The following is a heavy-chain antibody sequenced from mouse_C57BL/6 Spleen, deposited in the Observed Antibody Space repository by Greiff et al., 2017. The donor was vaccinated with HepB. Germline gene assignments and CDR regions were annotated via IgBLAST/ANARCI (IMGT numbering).Heavy chain of an antibody. Sequence: QVHVKQSGAELVKPGASVKLSCKASGYTFTSYWMHWVKQRPGQGLEWIGMIHPNSGSTNYNEKFKSKATLTVDKSSSTAYMQLSSLTSEDSAVYYCARSPIYDGYYVAMDYWGQGTSVTVSS. CDR1: GYTFTSYW. CDR2: IHPNSGST. V-gene: IGHV1-64*01. D-gene: IGHD2-3*01. CDR3: ARSPIYDGYYVAMDY. J-gene: IGHJ4*01.